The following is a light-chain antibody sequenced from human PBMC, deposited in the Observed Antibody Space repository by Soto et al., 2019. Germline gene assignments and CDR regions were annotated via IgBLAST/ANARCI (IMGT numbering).Light chain of an antibody. CDR1: QGISSA. J-gene: IGKJ4*01. Sequence: ALQLTQSPSSLSASVGDRVTITCRASQGISSALAWYQQKPGKAPKLLIYDASSLESGVPSRFSGSGSGTDFTLTISSLQPEDFATYYCQQFNSYPHLTFGGGTKVEIK. V-gene: IGKV1-13*02. CDR3: QQFNSYPHLT. CDR2: DAS.